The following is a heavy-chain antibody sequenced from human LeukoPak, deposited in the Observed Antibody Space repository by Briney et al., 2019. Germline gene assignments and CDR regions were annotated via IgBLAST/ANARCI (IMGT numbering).Heavy chain of an antibody. CDR1: GFTFSSYA. Sequence: PGGSLRLSCAASGFTFSSYAMSWVRQAPGKGLEWVSAISGSGGSTYYADSVKGRFTISRDNSKNTLYLQMKSLRAEDTAVYYCVKDVRCSSTSCLFDYWGQGTLVTVSS. V-gene: IGHV3-23*01. CDR2: ISGSGGST. CDR3: VKDVRCSSTSCLFDY. D-gene: IGHD2-2*01. J-gene: IGHJ4*02.